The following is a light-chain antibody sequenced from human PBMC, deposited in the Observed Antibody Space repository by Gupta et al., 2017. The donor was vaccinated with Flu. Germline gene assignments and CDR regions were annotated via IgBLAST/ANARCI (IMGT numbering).Light chain of an antibody. CDR2: RVS. J-gene: IGKJ1*01. CDR1: QGLVYSDGNTY. V-gene: IGKV2-30*01. CDR3: MQGAHWPWA. Sequence: VTLGQPASISCRSSQGLVYSDGNTYLHWFQQRPVQSPRRLIYRVSYRESGVPDRFSGSGSGTNFTLKISRVEAEDVGIYFCMQGAHWPWAFGQGTTVEIK.